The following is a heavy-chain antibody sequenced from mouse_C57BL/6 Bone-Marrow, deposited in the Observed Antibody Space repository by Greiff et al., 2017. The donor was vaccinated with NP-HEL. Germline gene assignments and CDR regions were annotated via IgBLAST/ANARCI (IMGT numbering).Heavy chain of an antibody. CDR1: GFTFSDYY. CDR2: ISNGGGST. CDR3: ASQLSTDY. V-gene: IGHV5-12*01. Sequence: EVQVVESGGGLVQPGGSLKLSCAASGFTFSDYYMYWVRQTPEKRLEWVAYISNGGGSTYYPDTVKGRFTISRDNAKNTLYLQMSRLKSEDTAMYYCASQLSTDYWGQGTSVTVSS. J-gene: IGHJ4*01.